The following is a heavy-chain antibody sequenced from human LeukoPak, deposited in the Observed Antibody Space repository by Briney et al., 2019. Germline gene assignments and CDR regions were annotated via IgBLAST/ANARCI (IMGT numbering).Heavy chain of an antibody. D-gene: IGHD3-9*01. V-gene: IGHV1-24*01. CDR2: FDPEDGET. CDR1: GYTLTELS. CDR3: ATERYDILTGYHRYYFDY. Sequence: GASVTVSCKVSGYTLTELSMHWVRQAPGKGLEWMGGFDPEDGETIYAQKFQGRVTTTEDTSTDTAYMELSSLRSEDTAVYYCATERYDILTGYHRYYFDYWGQGTLVTVSS. J-gene: IGHJ4*02.